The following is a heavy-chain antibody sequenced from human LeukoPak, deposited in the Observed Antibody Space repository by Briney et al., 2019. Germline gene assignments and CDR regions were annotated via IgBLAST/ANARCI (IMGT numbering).Heavy chain of an antibody. V-gene: IGHV3-53*01. J-gene: IGHJ6*02. CDR3: ARDRTIDGMDV. CDR1: GFTVSSNY. Sequence: GGSLRLSCAASGFTVSSNYMSWVRQAPGKGLEWVSVIYSGGSTYYADSVKGRFTISRDNSKNTLYLQMNSPRAEDTAVYYCARDRTIDGMDVWGQGTTVTVSS. D-gene: IGHD4/OR15-4a*01. CDR2: IYSGGST.